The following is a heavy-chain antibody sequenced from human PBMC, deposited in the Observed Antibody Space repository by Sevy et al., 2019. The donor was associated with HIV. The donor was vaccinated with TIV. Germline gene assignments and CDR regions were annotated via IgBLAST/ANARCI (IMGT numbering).Heavy chain of an antibody. CDR2: IYYSGST. Sequence: SETLSLTCTVSGGSISSGGYYWSWIRQRPGKGLEWIGYIYYSGSTYYNPSLKSRITISVDTSKNQFSLNLSSVTAADTAVYYCARGGRYYDSSGYYYFDYWGQGTLVTVSS. J-gene: IGHJ4*02. V-gene: IGHV4-31*03. CDR3: ARGGRYYDSSGYYYFDY. D-gene: IGHD3-22*01. CDR1: GGSISSGGYY.